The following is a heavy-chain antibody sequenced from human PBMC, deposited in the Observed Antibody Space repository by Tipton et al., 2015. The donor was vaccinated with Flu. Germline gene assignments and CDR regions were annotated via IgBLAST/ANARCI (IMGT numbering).Heavy chain of an antibody. CDR1: DGSISSYY. D-gene: IGHD2-2*01. Sequence: TLSLTCTVSDGSISSYYWSWIRQPPGKGLEWIGYIYYSGSTNYNPSLKSRVTISVDTSKNQFSLKLSSVAAADTAVYYCARGDCSSTSCLDYWGQGTLVTVSS. CDR2: IYYSGST. V-gene: IGHV4-59*01. J-gene: IGHJ4*02. CDR3: ARGDCSSTSCLDY.